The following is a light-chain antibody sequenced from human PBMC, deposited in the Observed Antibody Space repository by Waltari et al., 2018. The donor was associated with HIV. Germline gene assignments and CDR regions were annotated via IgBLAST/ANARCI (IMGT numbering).Light chain of an antibody. CDR2: GNS. V-gene: IGLV1-40*01. Sequence: QSVLTQPPSVSGAPGQRVTISCTGSSSNIGAGYDVPWYQQLPGTAPKLLIYGNSNRPSGVPDRFSGSKSGTSASLAITGLQAEDEADYYCQSYDSSLSGSVFGGGTKLTVL. CDR1: SSNIGAGYD. J-gene: IGLJ2*01. CDR3: QSYDSSLSGSV.